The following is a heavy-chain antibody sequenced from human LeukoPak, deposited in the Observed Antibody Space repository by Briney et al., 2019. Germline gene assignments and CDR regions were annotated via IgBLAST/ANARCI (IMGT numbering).Heavy chain of an antibody. Sequence: PSETLSLTCTVSGGSISSYYWSWIRQPPGKGLEWIGFIYDSGSTNYNPSLKSRVTISVDTSKNQFSLKLRSVTAADTAVYYCARVTGYVIEDYFDYWGQGTLVTVSS. V-gene: IGHV4-59*01. J-gene: IGHJ4*02. CDR3: ARVTGYVIEDYFDY. CDR2: IYDSGST. CDR1: GGSISSYY. D-gene: IGHD3-22*01.